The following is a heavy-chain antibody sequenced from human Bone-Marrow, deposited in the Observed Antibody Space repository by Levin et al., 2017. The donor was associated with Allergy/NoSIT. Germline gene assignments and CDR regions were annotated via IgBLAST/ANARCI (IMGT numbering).Heavy chain of an antibody. CDR2: IYYSGST. CDR1: GGSISSGDYY. CDR3: ARAAAGTGSYDYGMDG. D-gene: IGHD6-13*01. J-gene: IGHJ6*02. V-gene: IGHV4-30-4*01. Sequence: SSETLSLTCTVSGGSISSGDYYWSWIRQPPGKGLEWIGYIYYSGSTYYNPSLKSRVTISVDTSKNQFSLKLSSVTAADTAVYYCARAAAGTGSYDYGMDGWGQGTTVTVSS.